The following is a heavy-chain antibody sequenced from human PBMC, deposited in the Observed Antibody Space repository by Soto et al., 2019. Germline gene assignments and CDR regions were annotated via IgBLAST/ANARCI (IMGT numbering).Heavy chain of an antibody. CDR3: ARDSYYDCWSGYGHYYYYYRDV. CDR2: IWYAGSNK. CDR1: GFTFSSYG. V-gene: IGHV3-33*01. D-gene: IGHD3-3*01. J-gene: IGHJ6*03. Sequence: QVQLVESGGGVVQPGRSLSLSCAASGFTFSSYGMHWVRQAPGKGLEWVAVIWYAGSNKYYADSVQGRFTISRDNSKNTLYLQMNSLRAEDTAVYYCARDSYYDCWSGYGHYYYYYRDVWGKGTTVTVSS.